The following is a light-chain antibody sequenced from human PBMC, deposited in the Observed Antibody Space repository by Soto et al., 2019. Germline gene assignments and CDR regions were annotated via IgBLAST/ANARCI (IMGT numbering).Light chain of an antibody. CDR2: DAY. CDR3: QQRHMWPIT. J-gene: IGKJ5*01. Sequence: EIVMTQSPATLSVSPGERAPLSCRASQSVSSSLAWYQQKPGQAPRLLIYDAYNRATGIPPRFSGSGSGTDFTLTISSLEPEDSAVYYCQQRHMWPITFGQGTRLEI. CDR1: QSVSSS. V-gene: IGKV3-11*01.